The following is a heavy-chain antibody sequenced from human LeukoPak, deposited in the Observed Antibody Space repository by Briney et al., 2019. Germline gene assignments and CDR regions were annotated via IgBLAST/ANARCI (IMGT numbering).Heavy chain of an antibody. CDR2: IYHSGST. V-gene: IGHV4-30-2*01. Sequence: PSETLSLTCAVSGGSISSGGYSWSWIRQPPGKGLEWIGYIYHSGSTYYNPSLKSRVTISVDRSKNQFSLKLSSETAADTAVYYCARAYYYDCSGYPPHFDYWGQGTLVTVSS. CDR3: ARAYYYDCSGYPPHFDY. D-gene: IGHD3-22*01. CDR1: GGSISSGGYS. J-gene: IGHJ4*02.